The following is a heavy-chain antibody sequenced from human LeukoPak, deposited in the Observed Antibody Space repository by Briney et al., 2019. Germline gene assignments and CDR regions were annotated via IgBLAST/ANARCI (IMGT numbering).Heavy chain of an antibody. V-gene: IGHV1-18*01. CDR3: AREAVAGTGPVGY. Sequence: ASVTVSCKSSGYTFTSYGISWVRQPPAQGLEWMGWISAYNGNTNYAQKLQGSVTMTTDTSTSTAYMELRSLRSDDTAVYYCAREAVAGTGPVGYWGQGTLVTVSS. CDR2: ISAYNGNT. D-gene: IGHD6-19*01. J-gene: IGHJ4*02. CDR1: GYTFTSYG.